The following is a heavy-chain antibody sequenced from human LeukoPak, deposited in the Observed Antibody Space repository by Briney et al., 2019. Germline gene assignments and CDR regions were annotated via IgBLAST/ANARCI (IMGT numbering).Heavy chain of an antibody. CDR1: GDSISSTTYW. CDR2: MSYVGIT. Sequence: SETLSLPCTVSGDSISSTTYWWGWIRQSPGKGLEWIGSMSYVGITSYNPSLKSRATISVDTSKNQFPLMLNSVTAADTAVYYCTRLPLDYSLDHWGQGAPVSVSS. D-gene: IGHD4-11*01. J-gene: IGHJ4*02. CDR3: TRLPLDYSLDH. V-gene: IGHV4-39*01.